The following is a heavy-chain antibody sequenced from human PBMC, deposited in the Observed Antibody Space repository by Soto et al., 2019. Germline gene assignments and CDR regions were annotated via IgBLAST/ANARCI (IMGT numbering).Heavy chain of an antibody. CDR2: IYHSGST. D-gene: IGHD3-10*01. J-gene: IGHJ3*02. V-gene: IGHV4-4*02. CDR1: SGSISSSNW. Sequence: TSETLSLTCAVSSGSISSSNWWSWVRQPPGKGLEWIGEIYHSGSTNYNPSLKSRVTISVDKSKNQFSLKLSSVTAADTAVYYCARDRVDYYGSGSYIVAFDIWGQGTMVTVSS. CDR3: ARDRVDYYGSGSYIVAFDI.